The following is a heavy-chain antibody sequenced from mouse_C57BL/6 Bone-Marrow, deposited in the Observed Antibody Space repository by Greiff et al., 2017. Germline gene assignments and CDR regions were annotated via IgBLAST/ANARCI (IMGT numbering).Heavy chain of an antibody. CDR1: GYTFTSYW. CDR3: ARSSYYYGSSLYYYAMDY. CDR2: IHPNSGST. D-gene: IGHD1-1*01. J-gene: IGHJ4*01. V-gene: IGHV1-64*01. Sequence: QVQLQQPGAELVKPGASVKLSCKASGYTFTSYWMHWVKQRPGQGLEWIGMIHPNSGSTNYNAKFKSKATLTVDKSSSTAYMQLSSLTSEDAAVYYCARSSYYYGSSLYYYAMDYWGQGTSVTVSS.